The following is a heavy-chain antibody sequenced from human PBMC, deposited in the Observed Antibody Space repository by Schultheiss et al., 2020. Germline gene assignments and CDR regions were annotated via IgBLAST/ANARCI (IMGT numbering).Heavy chain of an antibody. D-gene: IGHD2-2*01. Sequence: GGSLRLSCAASGFTFSSYGMHWVRQAPGKGLEWVAVISYDGSNKYYADSVKGRFTISRDNSKNTLYLQMNSLRAEDTAVYYCARDQWYCSSTTCYGGFDPWGQGTLVTVSS. CDR3: ARDQWYCSSTTCYGGFDP. V-gene: IGHV3-30*03. CDR1: GFTFSSYG. CDR2: ISYDGSNK. J-gene: IGHJ5*02.